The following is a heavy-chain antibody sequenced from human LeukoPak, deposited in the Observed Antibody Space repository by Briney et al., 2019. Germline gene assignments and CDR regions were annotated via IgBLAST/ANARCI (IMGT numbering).Heavy chain of an antibody. J-gene: IGHJ4*02. D-gene: IGHD1-26*01. V-gene: IGHV1-18*01. CDR1: GYTFTSYG. CDR2: ISAYNGNT. CDR3: AREALIVGATYFDY. Sequence: VASVKVSCKASGYTFTSYGISWVRQAPGQGLEWMGWISAYNGNTNYAQKLQGRVTMTTDTSTSTAYMELRSLRSDDTAVYYCAREALIVGATYFDYWGQGTLVTVSS.